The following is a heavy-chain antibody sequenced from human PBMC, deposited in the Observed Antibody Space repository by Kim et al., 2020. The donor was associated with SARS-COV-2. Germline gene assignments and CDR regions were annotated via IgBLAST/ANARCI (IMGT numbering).Heavy chain of an antibody. CDR3: AVDYDFWSGYYAN. J-gene: IGHJ4*02. Sequence: YNPSLKSRVTISVNTSKNQFSLKLSSVTTADTAVYYCAVDYDFWSGYYANWGQGTLVTVSS. V-gene: IGHV4-30-2*05. D-gene: IGHD3-3*01.